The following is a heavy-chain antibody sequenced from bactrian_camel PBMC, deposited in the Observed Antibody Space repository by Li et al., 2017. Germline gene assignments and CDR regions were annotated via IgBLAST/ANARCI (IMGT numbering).Heavy chain of an antibody. J-gene: IGHJ4*01. D-gene: IGHD3*01. CDR3: AAGSSRGVPFRERGYPY. Sequence: HVQLVESGGGSVQAGESLTLSCVVSGYTYYSNWRMTWFRQSPGKRREGVASIYRKQNATYYADSVKGRFTISQDPTKNAVYLQMDSLTPEDTAMYYCAAGSSRGVPFRERGYPYWGQGTQVTVS. CDR1: GYTYYSNW. CDR2: IYRKQNAT. V-gene: IGHV3S6*01.